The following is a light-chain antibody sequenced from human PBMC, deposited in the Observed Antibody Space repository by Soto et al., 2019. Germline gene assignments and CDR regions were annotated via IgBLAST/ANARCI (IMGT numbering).Light chain of an antibody. J-gene: IGKJ5*01. V-gene: IGKV3-11*01. CDR2: DAS. CDR3: QQRQYWPPIT. CDR1: LNVNSY. Sequence: EIVLTQSPATLSLSPGERATLSCRASLNVNSYLAWYQQKPGQAPRLLRYDASNRAAGIPARFSGSGSGTDFTLTISSLETEDFAIYYGQQRQYWPPITVGQGTRLEIK.